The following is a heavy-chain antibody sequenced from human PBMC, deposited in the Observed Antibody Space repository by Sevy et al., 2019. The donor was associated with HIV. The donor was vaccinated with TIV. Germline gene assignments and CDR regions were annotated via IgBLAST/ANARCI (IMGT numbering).Heavy chain of an antibody. J-gene: IGHJ4*02. D-gene: IGHD4-17*01. CDR2: IIPIFGTA. CDR1: GGTSTNYA. Sequence: ASVKVSCKASGGTSTNYAINWVRQAPGQGIEWMGRIIPIFGTANYAQKFQGRVTITADESTSTAYMELSSLRSEDTAVYYCARALDYGDYYFDYSGQGTMVTVSS. V-gene: IGHV1-69*13. CDR3: ARALDYGDYYFDY.